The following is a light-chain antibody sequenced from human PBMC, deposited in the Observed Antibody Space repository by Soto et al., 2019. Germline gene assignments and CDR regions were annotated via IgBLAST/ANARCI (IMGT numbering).Light chain of an antibody. CDR3: QQYNNWRPGT. J-gene: IGKJ1*01. CDR2: GAS. Sequence: DIVFSQSPGTLSRARGGRRTLSCRGSQSVSSNLAWYQQKPAQAPRLLIYGASTRATGIPARFSGSGSGTAFTLTISSLQSDDFVVYYCQQYNNWRPGTFGQGTKV. CDR1: QSVSSN. V-gene: IGKV3-15*01.